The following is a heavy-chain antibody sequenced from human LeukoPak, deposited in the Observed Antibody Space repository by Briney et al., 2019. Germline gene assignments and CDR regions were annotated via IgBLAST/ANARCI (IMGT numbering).Heavy chain of an antibody. CDR3: VKHSGGVYGNSDC. D-gene: IGHD1-1*01. V-gene: IGHV3-23*01. J-gene: IGHJ4*01. CDR2: VGRSGVDT. CDR1: GFTFSSYA. Sequence: GGSLGLSCVASGFTFSSYAVSWFRQAPGKGLEWVSTVGRSGVDTYYADSVRGRFTISKDSSKNTLQMNSLSAEDTAIYYCVKHSGGVYGNSDCWGQGMLVSVSS.